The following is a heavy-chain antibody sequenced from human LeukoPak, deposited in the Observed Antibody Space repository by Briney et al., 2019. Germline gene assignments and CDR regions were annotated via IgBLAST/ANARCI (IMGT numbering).Heavy chain of an antibody. V-gene: IGHV5-51*01. D-gene: IGHD3-10*01. CDR1: GYSFTSYW. CDR3: ARHYYYGSGSPHNWFDP. Sequence: GESLKISCKGSGYSFTSYWIGWVRQMPGKGLEWMGIIYPGDSDTRYSPSFQGQVTISADKSISTAYLQWSSLKASDTAMYYCARHYYYGSGSPHNWFDPWGQGTLVTVSS. CDR2: IYPGDSDT. J-gene: IGHJ5*02.